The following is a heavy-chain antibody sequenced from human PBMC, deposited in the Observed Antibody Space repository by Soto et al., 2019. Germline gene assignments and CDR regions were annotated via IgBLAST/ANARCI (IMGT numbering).Heavy chain of an antibody. D-gene: IGHD3-10*01. Sequence: EVQLLESGGGLVQPGGSLRLSCAASGFTFSSYAMSWVRQAPGKGLEWVSAISGSGSSTYYADSVKGRFTISRDNSKNTLYLQMNSLRAEDTAVYYCAKAPTNYGSGSYYYYWGQGTLVTVSS. CDR1: GFTFSSYA. CDR2: ISGSGSST. J-gene: IGHJ4*02. CDR3: AKAPTNYGSGSYYYY. V-gene: IGHV3-23*01.